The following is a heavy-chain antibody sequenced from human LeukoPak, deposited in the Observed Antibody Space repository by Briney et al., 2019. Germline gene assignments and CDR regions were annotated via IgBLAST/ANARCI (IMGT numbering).Heavy chain of an antibody. Sequence: ASVKVSCKASGYTFTSYGISWVRQAPGQGLDWMGWISAYNGNTNYAQKLQGRVTMTTDTSTSTAYMELRSLRSDDTAVYYCARGITGTLYYYYYGMDVWGQGTTVTVSS. CDR2: ISAYNGNT. CDR3: ARGITGTLYYYYYGMDV. D-gene: IGHD1-20*01. V-gene: IGHV1-18*01. J-gene: IGHJ6*02. CDR1: GYTFTSYG.